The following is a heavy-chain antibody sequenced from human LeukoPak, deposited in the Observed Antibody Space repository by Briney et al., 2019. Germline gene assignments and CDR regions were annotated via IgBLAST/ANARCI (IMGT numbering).Heavy chain of an antibody. CDR2: IYNDGGT. CDR1: GFTVSSNY. CDR3: ARTFDF. Sequence: GGSLRLSCAASGFTVSSNYMSWVRQAPGKGLEWVSVIYNDGGTYYADSVKGRFTISRDNAKNSVYLQMNSLRAEDAAVYYCARTFDFWGQGALVTVSS. V-gene: IGHV3-53*01. J-gene: IGHJ4*02.